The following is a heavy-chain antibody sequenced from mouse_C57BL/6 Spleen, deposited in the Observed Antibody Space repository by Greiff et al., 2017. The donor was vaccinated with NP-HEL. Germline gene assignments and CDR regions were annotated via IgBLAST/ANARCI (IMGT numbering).Heavy chain of an antibody. CDR3: ALTTVVFYYFDY. J-gene: IGHJ2*01. V-gene: IGHV1-55*01. CDR1: GYTFTSYW. CDR2: IYPGSGST. Sequence: QVQLQQPGAELVKPGASVKMSCKASGYTFTSYWITWVKQRPGQGLEWIGEIYPGSGSTNYNEKFKSKATLTVDTSSSTAYMQLSSLTSEDSAVYYCALTTVVFYYFDYWGQGTTLTVSS. D-gene: IGHD1-1*01.